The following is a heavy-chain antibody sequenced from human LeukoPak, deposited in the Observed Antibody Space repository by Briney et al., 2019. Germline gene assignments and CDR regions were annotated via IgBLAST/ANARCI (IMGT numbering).Heavy chain of an antibody. Sequence: ASVKVSCKASGYTFTSYGISWVRQAPGQGLEWMGWISAYNGNTNYAQKLQGRVTMTTDTSTRTAYMALRRLRSHDTAVYYCAREGRAAAGFHFDYWGQGTLVTVSS. CDR2: ISAYNGNT. CDR3: AREGRAAAGFHFDY. J-gene: IGHJ4*02. D-gene: IGHD6-13*01. V-gene: IGHV1-18*01. CDR1: GYTFTSYG.